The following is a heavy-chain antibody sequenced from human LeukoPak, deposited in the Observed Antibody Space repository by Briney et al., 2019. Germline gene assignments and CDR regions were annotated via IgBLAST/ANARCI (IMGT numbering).Heavy chain of an antibody. V-gene: IGHV3-7*01. D-gene: IGHD6-19*01. CDR2: IKEDGSEK. J-gene: IGHJ4*02. CDR1: GFTFSSYW. Sequence: AGGSLRLSCAASGFTFSSYWMSWVRQAPGKGLEWVANIKEDGSEKYYVDSVKGRFTISRDNAKSSLYLQMNSLRAEDTAMYYCARVRGIAVAGTASIYFDYWGQGTLVTVSS. CDR3: ARVRGIAVAGTASIYFDY.